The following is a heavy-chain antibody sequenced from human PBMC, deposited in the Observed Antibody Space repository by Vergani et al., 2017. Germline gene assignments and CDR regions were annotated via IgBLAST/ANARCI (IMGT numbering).Heavy chain of an antibody. CDR1: GYTFTGYY. V-gene: IGHV1-2*04. Sequence: QVHLVQSGAEVKKPGASVKVSCKASGYTFTGYYIHWVRQAPGQGLEWMGWINPNSGGTNYAQKFQGWVTMTRDTSISTAYMEQSRLRSDDTAVYYCARGGADTAMTRRPFDYWGQGTLVTVSS. D-gene: IGHD5-18*01. CDR2: INPNSGGT. J-gene: IGHJ4*02. CDR3: ARGGADTAMTRRPFDY.